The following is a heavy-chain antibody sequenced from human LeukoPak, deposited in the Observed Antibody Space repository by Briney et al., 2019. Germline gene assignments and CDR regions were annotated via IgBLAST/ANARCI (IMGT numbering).Heavy chain of an antibody. CDR3: ARDNDSSGWKWRAFDI. J-gene: IGHJ3*02. CDR1: GGSISSHY. D-gene: IGHD6-19*01. Sequence: SENLSLTCTVSGGSISSHYWSWIRQPPGKGLEWIGYIYYSGSTNYNPSLKSRVIISVDTSKNQFSLKLSSVTAADTAVYYCARDNDSSGWKWRAFDIWGQGTMVTVSS. CDR2: IYYSGST. V-gene: IGHV4-59*11.